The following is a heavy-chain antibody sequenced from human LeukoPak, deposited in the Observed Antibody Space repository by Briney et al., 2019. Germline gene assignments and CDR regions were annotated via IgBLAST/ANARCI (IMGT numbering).Heavy chain of an antibody. J-gene: IGHJ6*03. CDR3: ARTGITGTTNSSYIDI. Sequence: QPGGSLRLSCAVSGFTFSSYGMHWVRQAPGKGLEWVAVIWYDGSNKYDADAVKGRFTISRDNSKNTVYLQMNSRRAEDTAVYYCARTGITGTTNSSYIDIWGKGAPGTVSS. V-gene: IGHV3-33*01. CDR2: IWYDGSNK. CDR1: GFTFSSYG. D-gene: IGHD1-7*01.